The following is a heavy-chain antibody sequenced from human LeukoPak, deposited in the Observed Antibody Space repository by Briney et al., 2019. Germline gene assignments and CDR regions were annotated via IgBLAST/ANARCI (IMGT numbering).Heavy chain of an antibody. CDR3: ARNHFSRGVGNDYYFDY. J-gene: IGHJ4*02. CDR2: ISSSSSYI. Sequence: GGSLRLSCAASGFTFSSYSMNWVRQAPGKGLEWVSSISSSSSYIYYADSVKGRFTISRDNAKNSLYLQMNSLRAEDTAVYYCARNHFSRGVGNDYYFDYWGQGTQVTVSS. V-gene: IGHV3-21*01. CDR1: GFTFSSYS. D-gene: IGHD3-10*01.